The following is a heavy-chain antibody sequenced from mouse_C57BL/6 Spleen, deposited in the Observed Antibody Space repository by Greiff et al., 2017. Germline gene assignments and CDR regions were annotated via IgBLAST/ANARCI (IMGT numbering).Heavy chain of an antibody. Sequence: QVHVKQSGPELVKPGASVKISCKASGYAFSSSWMNWVKQRPGKGLEWIGRIYPGDGDTNYNGKFKGKATLTADKASSTAYMQLSSLTSEDSAVYFCARYSDSSGPYYFDYWGQGTTLTGSS. CDR1: GYAFSSSW. CDR2: IYPGDGDT. V-gene: IGHV1-82*01. CDR3: ARYSDSSGPYYFDY. D-gene: IGHD3-2*02. J-gene: IGHJ2*01.